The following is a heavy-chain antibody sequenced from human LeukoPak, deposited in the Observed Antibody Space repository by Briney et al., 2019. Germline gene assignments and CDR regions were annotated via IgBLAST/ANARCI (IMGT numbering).Heavy chain of an antibody. V-gene: IGHV3-7*01. CDR1: GFTFSSYW. CDR3: ARDHYDSSGYYDY. Sequence: GGSLRLSCAASGFTFSSYWMSWVRQAPGKGLEWVANIKQDGSEKYYVDSVKGRFTISRDNAKNSLYLQMNSLRAEDTAVYYCARDHYDSSGYYDYWGQGTLVTVSS. D-gene: IGHD3-22*01. J-gene: IGHJ4*02. CDR2: IKQDGSEK.